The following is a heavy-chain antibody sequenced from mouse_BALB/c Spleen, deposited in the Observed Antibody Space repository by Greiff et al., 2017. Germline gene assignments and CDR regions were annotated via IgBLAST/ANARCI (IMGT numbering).Heavy chain of an antibody. V-gene: IGHV5-9-4*01. CDR3: ASDDGHSWAMDY. D-gene: IGHD1-2*01. J-gene: IGHJ4*01. Sequence: DVKLVESGGGLVKPGGSLKLSCAASGFTFSSYAMSWVRQSPEKRLEWVAEISSGGSYTYYPDTVTGRFTISRDNAKNTLYLEMSSLRSEDTAMYYCASDDGHSWAMDYWGQGTSVTVSS. CDR1: GFTFSSYA. CDR2: ISSGGSYT.